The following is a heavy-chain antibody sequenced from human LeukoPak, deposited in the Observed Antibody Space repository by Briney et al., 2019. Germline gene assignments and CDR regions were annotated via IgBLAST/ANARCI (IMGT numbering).Heavy chain of an antibody. J-gene: IGHJ4*02. V-gene: IGHV3-30*03. CDR2: ISYDRETT. CDR3: ARGQIYYDGSGFDY. Sequence: PGKSLRLSCAGPGFIFSDYSMHWVRQAAGKGLEWMALISYDRETTHYADSVKGRFTISRDNAKNSLYLQMNSLRAEDTAVYYCARGQIYYDGSGFDYWGQGTLVTVSS. D-gene: IGHD3-22*01. CDR1: GFIFSDYS.